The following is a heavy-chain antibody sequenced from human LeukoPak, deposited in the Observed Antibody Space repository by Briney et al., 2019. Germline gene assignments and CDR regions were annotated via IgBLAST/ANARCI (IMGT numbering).Heavy chain of an antibody. D-gene: IGHD2-2*01. Sequence: ASVKVSCKASGYTFTSYDINWVRQATGQGLEWMGWMNPNSGNTGYAQKFQGRVTMTRNTSISTAYMELSSLRSEDTAVYYCARAMVPAAMRRPDAFDIWGQGTMVTVSS. CDR1: GYTFTSYD. J-gene: IGHJ3*02. CDR2: MNPNSGNT. V-gene: IGHV1-8*01. CDR3: ARAMVPAAMRRPDAFDI.